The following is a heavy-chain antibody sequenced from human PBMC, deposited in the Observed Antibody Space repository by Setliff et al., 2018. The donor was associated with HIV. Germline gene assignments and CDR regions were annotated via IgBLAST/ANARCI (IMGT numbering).Heavy chain of an antibody. CDR2: IYYSGRS. CDR1: GGSITSSSYY. J-gene: IGHJ2*01. D-gene: IGHD3-22*01. Sequence: TSETLSLTCTVSGGSITSSSYYWGWIRQPPGKGLEWIGSIYYSGRSYYSPSLKSRVSLSVDTSKNQFSLKLSSVTATDTAVYYCASPYYYDSSGYWYFDLWGRGTLVTVSS. CDR3: ASPYYYDSSGYWYFDL. V-gene: IGHV4-39*01.